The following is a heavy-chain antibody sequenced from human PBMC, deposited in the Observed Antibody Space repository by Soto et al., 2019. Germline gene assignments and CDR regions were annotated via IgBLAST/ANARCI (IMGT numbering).Heavy chain of an antibody. CDR1: GGSISSSSYY. CDR2: IYPTGST. V-gene: IGHV4-39*07. Sequence: SETLSLTCTVSGGSISSSSYYWGWIRQPPGKGLEWIGRIYPTGSTNYNPSLMSRVTISVDKSKNHFSLNLSSVTAADTAIYYCARRPTAELPSNWFDPWGQGLLVTVSS. D-gene: IGHD2-15*01. CDR3: ARRPTAELPSNWFDP. J-gene: IGHJ5*02.